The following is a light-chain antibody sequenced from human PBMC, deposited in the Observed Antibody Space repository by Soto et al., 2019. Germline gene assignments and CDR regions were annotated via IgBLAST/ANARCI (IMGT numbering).Light chain of an antibody. J-gene: IGKJ4*01. V-gene: IGKV1-9*01. CDR2: AAS. CDR1: QGISSY. Sequence: IQLTQSPSSLSASVGDRVTITCRASQGISSYLAWYQQKPGKAPKLLLYAASSLQSGVPSRFSGSGSGTDFTLTISSLRSEDFAVYYCQQYTNWPLTFGGGTKVDIK. CDR3: QQYTNWPLT.